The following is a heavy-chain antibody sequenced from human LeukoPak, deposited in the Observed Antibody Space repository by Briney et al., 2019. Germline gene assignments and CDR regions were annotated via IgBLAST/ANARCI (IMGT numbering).Heavy chain of an antibody. J-gene: IGHJ4*02. V-gene: IGHV1-24*01. Sequence: AASVKVSCKVSGHTLSEVSMHWVRQAPGQGLEWVGGFDPRGGETVLAQKFQGRVTLTEDTSADTSSIELRSLRSEDTAVYYCATSDRQFCSPSSCYMPFDFWGLGTLVTVSS. CDR2: FDPRGGET. D-gene: IGHD2-2*02. CDR1: GHTLSEVS. CDR3: ATSDRQFCSPSSCYMPFDF.